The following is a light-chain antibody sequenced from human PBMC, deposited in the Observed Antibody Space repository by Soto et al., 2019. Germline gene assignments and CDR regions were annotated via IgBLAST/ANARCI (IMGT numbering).Light chain of an antibody. CDR2: EVS. CDR3: SSYTSSSYVV. Sequence: QSVLTQPASVSGSSGQSITISCSGTDSDIGSYNYVSWYQQHPGRAPKLIVFEVSNRPSGISDRFSGSKSGNTASLTISGLQAEDEADYYCSSYTSSSYVVFGGGTKLTVL. J-gene: IGLJ2*01. V-gene: IGLV2-14*01. CDR1: DSDIGSYNY.